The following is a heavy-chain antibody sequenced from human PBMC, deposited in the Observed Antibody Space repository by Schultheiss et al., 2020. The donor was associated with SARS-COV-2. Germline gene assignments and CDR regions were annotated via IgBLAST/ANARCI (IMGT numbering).Heavy chain of an antibody. J-gene: IGHJ3*02. D-gene: IGHD3-3*01. CDR3: ASLIFDSAWSGLGVGAFDI. V-gene: IGHV3-74*01. CDR2: INSDGSST. Sequence: GGSLRLSCAASGFTFSSYWMHWVRQAPGKGLVWVSRINSDGSSTGYADSVKGRFTISRDNAKNTLYLQMNSLRAEDTAVYYCASLIFDSAWSGLGVGAFDIWGQGTMVTVSS. CDR1: GFTFSSYW.